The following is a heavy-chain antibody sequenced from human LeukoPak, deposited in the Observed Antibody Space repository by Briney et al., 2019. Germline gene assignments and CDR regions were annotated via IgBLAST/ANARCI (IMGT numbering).Heavy chain of an antibody. Sequence: ASVKVSCKASGYTFTSYDINWVRQATGQGLEWMGWMNPNSGNTGYAQKFQGRVTMTRNTSISTAYMELSSLRSEDTAVYYCARGKPAAIRGAIWEDYYYYGMDVWSQGTTVTVSS. CDR2: MNPNSGNT. J-gene: IGHJ6*02. CDR3: ARGKPAAIRGAIWEDYYYYGMDV. V-gene: IGHV1-8*01. D-gene: IGHD2-2*02. CDR1: GYTFTSYD.